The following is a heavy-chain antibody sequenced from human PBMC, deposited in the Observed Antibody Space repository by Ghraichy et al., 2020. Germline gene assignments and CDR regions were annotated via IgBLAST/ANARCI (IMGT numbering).Heavy chain of an antibody. CDR3: ASPYGSGNFYYYYGLDV. CDR2: INLSRST. D-gene: IGHD3-10*01. CDR1: GVSFRDYY. V-gene: IGHV4-34*01. J-gene: IGHJ6*02. Sequence: SETLSLTCTVYGVSFRDYYWSWIRQSPGKGLEWIGEINLSRSTNYNPSLKSRVTISADTSKNQFSLKLSSVTAADTAVYYCASPYGSGNFYYYYGLDVWGRGTTVTVSS.